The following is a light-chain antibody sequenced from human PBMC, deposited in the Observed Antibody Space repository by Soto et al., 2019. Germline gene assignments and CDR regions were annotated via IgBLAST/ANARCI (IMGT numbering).Light chain of an antibody. J-gene: IGLJ1*01. Sequence: QSALNQPASVSGSPGQSITISCPGNSSDAVGYNYVSWYQQHPGKAPQLMIYDVSNRPSGVSTRFAGSKSGNTASLTISGLQAEDEADYYCCSYTTSSTLGYVFGTGTKVTVL. V-gene: IGLV2-14*03. CDR3: CSYTTSSTLGYV. CDR2: DVS. CDR1: SSDAVGYNY.